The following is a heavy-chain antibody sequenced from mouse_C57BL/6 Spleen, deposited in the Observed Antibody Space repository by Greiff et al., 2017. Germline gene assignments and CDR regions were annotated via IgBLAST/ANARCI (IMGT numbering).Heavy chain of an antibody. CDR2: IDPETGGT. V-gene: IGHV1-15*01. D-gene: IGHD2-3*01. CDR1: GYTFTDYE. J-gene: IGHJ2*01. Sequence: VQLVESGAELVRPGASVTLSCKASGYTFTDYEMHWVKQTPVHGLEWIGAIDPETGGTAYNQKFKGKAILTADKSSSTAYMELRSLTSEDSAVYYCTRGGDGYHFDYWGQGTTLTVSS. CDR3: TRGGDGYHFDY.